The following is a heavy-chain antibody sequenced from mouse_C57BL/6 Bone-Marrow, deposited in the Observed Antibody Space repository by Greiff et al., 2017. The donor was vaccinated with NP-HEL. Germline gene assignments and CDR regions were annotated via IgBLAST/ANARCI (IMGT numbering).Heavy chain of an antibody. CDR3: AREGHYYGSSYWYFDV. CDR1: GYTFTSYW. J-gene: IGHJ1*03. D-gene: IGHD1-1*01. CDR2: IDPSDSYT. Sequence: VQLQQSGAELVMPGASVKLSCKASGYTFTSYWLHWVKQRPGQGLEWIGEIDPSDSYTNYNQKFKGKSTLTVDKSSSTAYMQLSSLTSEDSAVYYCAREGHYYGSSYWYFDVWGTGTTVTVSS. V-gene: IGHV1-69*01.